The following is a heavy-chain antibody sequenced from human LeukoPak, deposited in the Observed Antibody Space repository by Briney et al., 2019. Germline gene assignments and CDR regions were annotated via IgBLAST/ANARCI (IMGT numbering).Heavy chain of an antibody. CDR1: GFPFTSYA. J-gene: IGHJ4*02. D-gene: IGHD3-22*01. Sequence: GSLRLSFAASGFPFTSYAMHWVRQAPGKRLEWVALISYDGSKYYSADSVKGRFTISRDNSKNTLYLQMNSLRAEDTAVYYCARDHSHYDSSGYFGHWGQGALVTVSS. CDR2: ISYDGSKY. V-gene: IGHV3-30*01. CDR3: ARDHSHYDSSGYFGH.